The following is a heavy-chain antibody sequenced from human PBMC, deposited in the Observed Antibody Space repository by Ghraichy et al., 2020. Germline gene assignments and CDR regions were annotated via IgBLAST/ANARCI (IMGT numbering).Heavy chain of an antibody. CDR3: AKRGGYWDY. J-gene: IGHJ4*02. Sequence: GGSLRLSCVASGFTFNNYALSWVRQAPGKGLEWVSSISAADSTPYYADSVKGRFAISRDNSKNTVYLQMNSLAAEDTAVYYCAKRGGYWDYWGQGTLVTVSS. V-gene: IGHV3-23*01. D-gene: IGHD3-22*01. CDR2: ISAADSTP. CDR1: GFTFNNYA.